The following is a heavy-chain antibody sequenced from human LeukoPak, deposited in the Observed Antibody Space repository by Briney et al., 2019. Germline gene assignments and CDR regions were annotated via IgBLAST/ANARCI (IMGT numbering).Heavy chain of an antibody. CDR3: AKKLGYCSGGSCPRWFDP. Sequence: GGSLRLSCAASGFTFSSYWMSWVRQAPGKGLEWVANIKQDGSEKYYVDSVKGRFTISRDNSKNTLYLQMNSLRAEDTAVYYCAKKLGYCSGGSCPRWFDPWGQGTLVTVSS. CDR2: IKQDGSEK. D-gene: IGHD2-15*01. J-gene: IGHJ5*02. CDR1: GFTFSSYW. V-gene: IGHV3-7*03.